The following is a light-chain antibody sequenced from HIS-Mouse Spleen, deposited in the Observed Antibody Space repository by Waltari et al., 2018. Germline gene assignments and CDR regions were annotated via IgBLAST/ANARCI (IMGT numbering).Light chain of an antibody. Sequence: QSALTQPPSASGSPGQSVTISCTGTSSDVGGYNYVSWYQQHPGKAPKLMIYEVSKRPSGVPDRLSGSKSGNTASLTVSVLQAEDEADYYCSSYAGSNNYVFGTGTKVTVL. CDR1: SSDVGGYNY. J-gene: IGLJ1*01. V-gene: IGLV2-8*01. CDR3: SSYAGSNNYV. CDR2: EVS.